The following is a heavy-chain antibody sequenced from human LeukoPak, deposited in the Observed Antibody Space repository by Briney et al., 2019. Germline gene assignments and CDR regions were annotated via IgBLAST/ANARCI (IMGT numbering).Heavy chain of an antibody. CDR1: GASISGSGYY. J-gene: IGHJ4*02. D-gene: IGHD1-26*01. CDR3: AKSGGYGLIDY. Sequence: PSETLSLTCAVPGASISGSGYYWGWITQPPGKGLEWIGNIYYSGSPYYNVSLQSRVTISIDTSKNQFSLRLNSVTAADTAMYYCAKSGGYGLIDYWGQGTLVTVSS. V-gene: IGHV4-39*01. CDR2: IYYSGSP.